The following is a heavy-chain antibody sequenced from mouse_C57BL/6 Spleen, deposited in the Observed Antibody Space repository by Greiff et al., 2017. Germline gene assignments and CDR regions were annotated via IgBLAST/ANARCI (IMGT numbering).Heavy chain of an antibody. CDR3: TRGSYGYDGYFDV. D-gene: IGHD2-2*01. Sequence: EVKLVESGEGLVKPGGSLKLSCAASGSTFSSYAMSWVRQTPEKRLEWVAYISSGGDYIYYADTVKGRFTIARDNARNTLYLQMSSLKSEDTAMYYCTRGSYGYDGYFDVWGTGTTVTVSS. CDR2: ISSGGDYI. J-gene: IGHJ1*03. CDR1: GSTFSSYA. V-gene: IGHV5S21*01.